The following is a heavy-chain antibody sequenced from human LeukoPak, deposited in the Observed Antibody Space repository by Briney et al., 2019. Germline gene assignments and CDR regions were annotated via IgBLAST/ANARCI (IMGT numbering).Heavy chain of an antibody. CDR1: GYIFTSYW. Sequence: GESLQISCKGSGYIFTSYWISWVRQLPGKGLEWMGRIDPSDSYTNYSPSFQGHVTITADKSISTAYLQWSSLKASDTAMYYCARLEGDGYSYGYSFLWGQGTLVTVSS. CDR2: IDPSDSYT. V-gene: IGHV5-10-1*01. J-gene: IGHJ4*02. D-gene: IGHD5-18*01. CDR3: ARLEGDGYSYGYSFL.